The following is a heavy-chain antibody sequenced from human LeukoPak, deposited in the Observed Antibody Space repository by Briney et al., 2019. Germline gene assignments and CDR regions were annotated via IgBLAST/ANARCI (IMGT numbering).Heavy chain of an antibody. J-gene: IGHJ4*02. CDR1: GGTFSSYA. Sequence: SVEVSCKASGGTFSSYAISWVRQAPGQGLEWMGGIIPIFGTANYAQKFQGRVTITADESTSTAYMELSSLRSEDTAVYYCARGRPVAGIECFDYWGQGTLVTVSS. CDR3: ARGRPVAGIECFDY. V-gene: IGHV1-69*13. CDR2: IIPIFGTA. D-gene: IGHD6-19*01.